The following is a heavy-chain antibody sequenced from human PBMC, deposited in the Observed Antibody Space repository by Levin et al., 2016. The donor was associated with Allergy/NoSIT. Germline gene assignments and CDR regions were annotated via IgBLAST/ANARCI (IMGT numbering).Heavy chain of an antibody. Sequence: VRQAPGKGLEWVSAISGSGGSTYYADSVKGRFTISRDNSKNTLYLQMNSLRAEDTAVYYCAKVPTTGTTFDYWGQGTLVPSPQ. CDR3: AKVPTTGTTFDY. CDR2: ISGSGGST. D-gene: IGHD1-1*01. J-gene: IGHJ4*02. V-gene: IGHV3-23*01.